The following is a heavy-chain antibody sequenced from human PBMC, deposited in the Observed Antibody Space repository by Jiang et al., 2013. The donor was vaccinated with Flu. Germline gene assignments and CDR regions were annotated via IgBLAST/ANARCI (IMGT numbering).Heavy chain of an antibody. Sequence: GLVKPSETLSLTCTISGGSISSSSYYWGWIRQPPGKGLEWIGSFCYSGSTYYNPSLKSRVIISVDTSKSQFSLNLSPVTAADTAVYFCARGQGGDYGYFDSWGQGTLVTVSS. J-gene: IGHJ4*02. D-gene: IGHD4-17*01. CDR2: FCYSGST. V-gene: IGHV4-39*07. CDR1: GGSISSSSYY. CDR3: ARGQGGDYGYFDS.